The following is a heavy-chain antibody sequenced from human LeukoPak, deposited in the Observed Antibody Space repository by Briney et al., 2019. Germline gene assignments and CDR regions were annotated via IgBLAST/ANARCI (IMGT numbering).Heavy chain of an antibody. V-gene: IGHV3-20*04. J-gene: IGHJ4*02. CDR1: GFTFDDYG. CDR2: INWNGGST. D-gene: IGHD3-10*01. Sequence: GGSLRLSCAASGFTFDDYGMSWVRQAPGKGLEWVSGINWNGGSTGYADSVKGRFTISRDNAKNSLYLQMNSLRAEDTAVYYCASDYGSGSLHVDYWGQGTLVTVSS. CDR3: ASDYGSGSLHVDY.